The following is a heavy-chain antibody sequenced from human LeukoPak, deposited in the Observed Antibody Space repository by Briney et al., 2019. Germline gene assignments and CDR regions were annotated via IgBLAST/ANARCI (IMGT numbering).Heavy chain of an antibody. D-gene: IGHD3-10*01. CDR1: GFTVSTTC. CDR3: VRDSPYYGSGISYYFDY. CDR2: ISRSGST. J-gene: IGHJ4*02. Sequence: GGSLRLSCAASGFTVSTTCMSWVRQAPGKGLQWVSGISRSGSTDYADSVQGRFTISRDNSKNTVHLQMNSLGAEDTAVYYCVRDSPYYGSGISYYFDYWGQGTLVTVSS. V-gene: IGHV3-53*01.